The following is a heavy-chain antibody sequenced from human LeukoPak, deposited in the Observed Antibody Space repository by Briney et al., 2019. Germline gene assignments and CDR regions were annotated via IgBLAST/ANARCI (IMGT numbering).Heavy chain of an antibody. CDR2: IIPIFGTA. V-gene: IGHV1-69*05. D-gene: IGHD3-22*01. Sequence: SVNVSCQASGVAFSCYAISWVRQAPGQGLGWMGRIIPIFGTANYAQKFQGRVTITTDESTTTAYMELSSLRSEDTAVYYCARDWNYDSSGYYYDESAEYFQHWGQGTLVTVSS. J-gene: IGHJ1*01. CDR3: ARDWNYDSSGYYYDESAEYFQH. CDR1: GVAFSCYA.